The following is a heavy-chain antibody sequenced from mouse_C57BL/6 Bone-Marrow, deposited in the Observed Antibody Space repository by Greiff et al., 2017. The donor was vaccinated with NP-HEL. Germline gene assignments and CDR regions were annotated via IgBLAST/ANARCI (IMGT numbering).Heavy chain of an antibody. J-gene: IGHJ4*01. CDR3: ARDGMGLRDYYAMDY. D-gene: IGHD2-4*01. Sequence: DVKLVESGGGLVQSGRSLRLSCATSGFTFSDFYMEWVRQAPGKGLEWIAASRNKANDYTTEYSASVKGRFIVSRDTSQSILYLQMNALRAEDTAIYYCARDGMGLRDYYAMDYWGQGTSVTVSS. CDR1: GFTFSDFY. CDR2: SRNKANDYTT. V-gene: IGHV7-1*01.